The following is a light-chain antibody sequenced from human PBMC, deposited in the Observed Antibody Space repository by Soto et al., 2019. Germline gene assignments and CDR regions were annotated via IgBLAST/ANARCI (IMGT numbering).Light chain of an antibody. J-gene: IGLJ3*02. CDR3: ASYTGSSTYL. V-gene: IGLV2-18*02. CDR2: DVG. CDR1: SSDVGSYNR. Sequence: QSVLTQPPSVSTSPGQSVTISCTGTSSDVGSYNRVSWYQQPPGTAPKLMIYDVGNRPSGVPDRFSGSKSGNTASLTISGLQVEVFADYSCASYTGSSTYLSGGGT.